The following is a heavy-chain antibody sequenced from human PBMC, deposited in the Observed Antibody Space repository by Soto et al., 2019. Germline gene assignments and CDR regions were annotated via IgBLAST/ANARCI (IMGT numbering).Heavy chain of an antibody. Sequence: QIRLVQSGGEVRTPGASVKVSCKASGYTLSSYGITWVRQAPGQGLEWLGWINPSSGETNYAQKLQGRVTVTTDTSTTTGYMELRNMTFDNTAVYYCARDWYPRFDPWGQGTLVTVSS. CDR1: GYTLSSYG. J-gene: IGHJ5*02. CDR3: ARDWYPRFDP. V-gene: IGHV1-18*01. D-gene: IGHD6-13*01. CDR2: INPSSGET.